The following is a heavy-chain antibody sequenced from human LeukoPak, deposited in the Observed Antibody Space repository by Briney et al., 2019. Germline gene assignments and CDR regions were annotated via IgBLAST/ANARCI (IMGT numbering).Heavy chain of an antibody. J-gene: IGHJ4*02. D-gene: IGHD5-24*01. CDR2: IRSKAYGGTT. V-gene: IGHV3-49*04. CDR1: GFSFGYYA. Sequence: GGSLRLSCTASGFSFGYYAMSWVRQAPGKGLEWVGFIRSKAYGGTTEYAASVKGRFTISRDDSKSIAYLQMNGLKTEDTAVYYCTRDGGRWLQISDYWGQGTLVTVSS. CDR3: TRDGGRWLQISDY.